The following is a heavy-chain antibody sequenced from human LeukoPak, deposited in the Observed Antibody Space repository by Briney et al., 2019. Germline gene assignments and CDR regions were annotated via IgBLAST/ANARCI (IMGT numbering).Heavy chain of an antibody. CDR1: GGSFSGYY. Sequence: SETLSLTCAVYGGSFSGYYWSWIRQPPGKGLEWIGEINHSGSTNYNPSLKSRVTISLDTSKNQFSLKLSSVTAADTAVYYCARHGSYGSGNYYNAPIDYWGPGTLVTVSS. CDR3: ARHGSYGSGNYYNAPIDY. CDR2: INHSGST. J-gene: IGHJ4*02. V-gene: IGHV4-34*01. D-gene: IGHD3-10*01.